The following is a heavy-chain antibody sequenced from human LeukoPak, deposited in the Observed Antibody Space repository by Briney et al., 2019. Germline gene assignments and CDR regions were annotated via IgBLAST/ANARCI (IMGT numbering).Heavy chain of an antibody. CDR1: GFTFSSYG. V-gene: IGHV3-30*03. CDR2: ISYDGSNK. D-gene: IGHD3-3*01. J-gene: IGHJ3*02. Sequence: GGSLRLSCAASGFTFSSYGMHWVRQAPGKGLEWVAVISYDGSNKYYADSVKGRFTISRDNSKNTLYLQMNSLRAEDTAVYYCARDSTIFGVVYREVGAFDIWGQGTMVTVSS. CDR3: ARDSTIFGVVYREVGAFDI.